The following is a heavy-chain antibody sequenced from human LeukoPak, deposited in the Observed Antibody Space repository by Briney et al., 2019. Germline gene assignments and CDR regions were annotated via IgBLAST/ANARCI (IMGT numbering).Heavy chain of an antibody. V-gene: IGHV3-53*01. J-gene: IGHJ4*02. D-gene: IGHD5-24*01. CDR1: GFTVSNNS. Sequence: GGSLRLSCAASGFTVSNNSMSWVRQAPGKGLDWVSVIYSGGSTYYADSVKGRFTISRDNSKDTVYLQMNSLRAEDTAVYYCAKERDGYNYYFDYWGQGTLVTVSS. CDR2: IYSGGST. CDR3: AKERDGYNYYFDY.